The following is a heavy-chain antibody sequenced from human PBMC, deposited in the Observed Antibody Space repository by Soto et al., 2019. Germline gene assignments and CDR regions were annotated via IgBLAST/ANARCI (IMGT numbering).Heavy chain of an antibody. V-gene: IGHV3-48*03. CDR1: VFTFSSYE. J-gene: IGHJ6*02. CDR2: ISSSGSTI. D-gene: IGHD3-3*01. Sequence: PGWSLRVSCSASVFTFSSYEMNWLRQAPGKGLEWVSYISSSGSTIYYADSVKGRFTISRDNAKNSLYLQMNSLRAEDTAVYYCARGKNDFWSGYHYYYYGMDVWGQGTTVTVSS. CDR3: ARGKNDFWSGYHYYYYGMDV.